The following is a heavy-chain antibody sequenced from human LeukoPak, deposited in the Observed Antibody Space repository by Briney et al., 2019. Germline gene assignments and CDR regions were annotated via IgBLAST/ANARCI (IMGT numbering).Heavy chain of an antibody. CDR3: TTERVIVVVPAASSQLNFDY. V-gene: IGHV3-15*01. CDR1: GFTFSNAW. J-gene: IGHJ4*02. CDR2: IKSKTDGGTT. Sequence: GGSLRLSCAASGFTFSNAWMSWVRQAPGKGLEWVGRIKSKTDGGTTDYAAPVKGRFTISRDDSKNTLYLQMNGLKTEDTAVYYCTTERVIVVVPAASSQLNFDYWGQGTLVTVSS. D-gene: IGHD2-2*01.